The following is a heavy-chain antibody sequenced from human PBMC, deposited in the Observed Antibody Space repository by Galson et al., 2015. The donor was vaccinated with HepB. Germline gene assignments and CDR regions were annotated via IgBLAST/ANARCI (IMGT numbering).Heavy chain of an antibody. V-gene: IGHV1-69*13. CDR3: ARQYDTNGYYAY. CDR1: GGTFSSYA. CDR2: IIPIFASP. Sequence: SVKVSCKASGGTFSSYAISWVRQAPGQGLEWMGGIIPIFASPNYAQKFQGRVTTTADESTSTTYMEVSSLRSEDTAVYYCARQYDTNGYYAYWGQGTLVTVSS. D-gene: IGHD3-22*01. J-gene: IGHJ4*02.